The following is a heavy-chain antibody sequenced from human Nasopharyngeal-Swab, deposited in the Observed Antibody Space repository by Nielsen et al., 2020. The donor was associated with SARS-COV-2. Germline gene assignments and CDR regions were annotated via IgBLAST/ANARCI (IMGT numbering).Heavy chain of an antibody. V-gene: IGHV3-9*01. CDR3: GRRVKGDFDY. D-gene: IGHD3-16*01. CDR1: GFTFDDYA. Sequence: SLKISCAASGFTFDDYAMHWVRQAPGKGLEWVSGISWNSGSIGYADSVEGRFTISRDNAKNSLYLQMNSLRAEDTAIYYCGRRVKGDFDYWGQGTLVTVSS. CDR2: ISWNSGSI. J-gene: IGHJ4*02.